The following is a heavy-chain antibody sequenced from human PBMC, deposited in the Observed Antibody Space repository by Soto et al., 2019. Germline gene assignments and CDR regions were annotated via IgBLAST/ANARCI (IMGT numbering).Heavy chain of an antibody. J-gene: IGHJ4*02. D-gene: IGHD3-3*01. Sequence: PSETLSLTCAVYGGSFSGYYWSWIRQPPGKGLEWIGEINHSGSTNYNPSLKSRVTISVDTSKNQFSLQLNSVTPEDTAVYYCGNMDDSWGQGTLVTVSS. V-gene: IGHV4-34*01. CDR2: INHSGST. CDR3: GNMDDS. CDR1: GGSFSGYY.